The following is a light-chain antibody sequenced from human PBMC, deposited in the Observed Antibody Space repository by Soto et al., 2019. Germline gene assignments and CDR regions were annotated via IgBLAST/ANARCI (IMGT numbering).Light chain of an antibody. CDR3: QQYGGSPPIT. CDR2: GAS. V-gene: IGKV3-20*01. Sequence: EIVLTQSPGTLSLSAGERATLSCRASQCVSSSSLAWYQQKPGQAPRLLIYGASSRASGIPDRFSGSGSGTDFPLTISRLEPEDFAVYYCQQYGGSPPITFGQGTRLEIK. J-gene: IGKJ5*01. CDR1: QCVSSSS.